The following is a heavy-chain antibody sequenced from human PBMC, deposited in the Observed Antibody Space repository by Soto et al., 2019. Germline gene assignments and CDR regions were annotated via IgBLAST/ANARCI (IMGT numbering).Heavy chain of an antibody. V-gene: IGHV3-21*01. CDR1: GFTFSSYS. Sequence: EVQLVASGGGLVKPGGSLRLSCAASGFTFSSYSMNWVRQAPGKGLEWVSSISTSSSYTYYADSVKGRFTISRDNAKNSLYLQMNSLRAEDTAVYYCARAQGLRYFDWLFQFDYWGQGTLVTVSS. CDR2: ISTSSSYT. CDR3: ARAQGLRYFDWLFQFDY. D-gene: IGHD3-9*01. J-gene: IGHJ4*02.